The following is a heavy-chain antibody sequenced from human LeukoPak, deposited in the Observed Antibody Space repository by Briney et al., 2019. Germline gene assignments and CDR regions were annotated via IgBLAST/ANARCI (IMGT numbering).Heavy chain of an antibody. CDR1: GGSISSSSSY. V-gene: IGHV4-39*01. Sequence: SETLSLTCTVSGGSISSSSSYWGWIRQPPGKGLEWIGSIYYSGSTYYSPSLKSRVTISVDTSKNQFSLKLSSVTAADTAVYYCATQGVGAIPYWGQGTLVTVSS. D-gene: IGHD1-26*01. CDR3: ATQGVGAIPY. CDR2: IYYSGST. J-gene: IGHJ4*02.